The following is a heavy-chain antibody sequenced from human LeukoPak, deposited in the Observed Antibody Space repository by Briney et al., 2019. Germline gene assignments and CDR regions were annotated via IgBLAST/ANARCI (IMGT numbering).Heavy chain of an antibody. Sequence: GGSLRLSCTVSGFTVSSNSMSWVRQASGKGLEWVSFIYSDNTHYSDSVKGRFTISRDNSKNTLYLQMNSLRAEDTAVYYCARGGVNTMVRGVIRYYYMDVWGKGTTVTVSS. D-gene: IGHD3-10*01. V-gene: IGHV3-53*01. CDR2: IYSDNT. J-gene: IGHJ6*03. CDR3: ARGGVNTMVRGVIRYYYMDV. CDR1: GFTVSSNS.